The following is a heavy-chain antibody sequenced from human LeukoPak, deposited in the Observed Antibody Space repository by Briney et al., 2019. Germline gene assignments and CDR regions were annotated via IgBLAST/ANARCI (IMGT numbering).Heavy chain of an antibody. CDR1: GFPVSSNY. J-gene: IGHJ4*02. D-gene: IGHD3-22*01. Sequence: PGGSLRLSCAAPGFPVSSNYMSWVRQAPGKGLEWVSVIYSGGSTYYADSVKGRFTISRDNAKNSLYLQMNSLRAEDTAVYYCARNSRDSSGYYYFDYWGQGTLVTVSS. V-gene: IGHV3-53*01. CDR3: ARNSRDSSGYYYFDY. CDR2: IYSGGST.